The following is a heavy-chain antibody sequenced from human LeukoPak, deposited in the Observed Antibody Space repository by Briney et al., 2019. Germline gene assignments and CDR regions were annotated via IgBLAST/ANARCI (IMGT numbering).Heavy chain of an antibody. D-gene: IGHD5-18*01. CDR3: ARAGGGYSFDY. J-gene: IGHJ4*02. Sequence: PSETLSLTCTVSGGSISTYYWSWIRQPPGKGLEWIGYSYYSGSTTHNPSLQSRVIISVDTSRNQFSLKLTSVTAADTAVYYCARAGGGYSFDYWGQGTLVTVSS. CDR1: GGSISTYY. CDR2: SYYSGST. V-gene: IGHV4-59*01.